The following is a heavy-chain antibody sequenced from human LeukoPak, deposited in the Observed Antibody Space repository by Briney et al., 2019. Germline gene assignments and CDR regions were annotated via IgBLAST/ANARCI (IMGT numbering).Heavy chain of an antibody. CDR1: GGSFSGYY. J-gene: IGHJ4*02. V-gene: IGHV4-34*01. CDR3: VRGRVKGKY. CDR2: INHSGDT. Sequence: SETLSLTCAVYGGSFSGYYWTWIRQPPGRGLEWIGEINHSGDTNYNPPLKSRVTISVDTSKNQFSLKLSSVTAADTAVYYCVRGRVKGKYWGQGTLVTVSS. D-gene: IGHD2/OR15-2a*01.